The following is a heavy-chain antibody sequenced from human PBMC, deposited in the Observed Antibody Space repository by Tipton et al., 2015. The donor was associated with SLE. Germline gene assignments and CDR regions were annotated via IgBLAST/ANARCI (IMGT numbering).Heavy chain of an antibody. CDR2: INPNSGGT. J-gene: IGHJ4*02. Sequence: QSGAEVKKPGASVKVSCKASGYTFTGYYIHWVRQAPGQGLEWMGRINPNSGGTNYAQKFQGRVTITADKSTSTAYMELSSLRSEDTAVYYCARRQTDWGQGTLVTVSS. CDR3: ARRQTD. V-gene: IGHV1-2*06. CDR1: GYTFTGYY.